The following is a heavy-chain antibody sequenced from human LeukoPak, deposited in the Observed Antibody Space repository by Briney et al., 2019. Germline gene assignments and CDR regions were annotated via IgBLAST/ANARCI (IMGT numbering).Heavy chain of an antibody. D-gene: IGHD3-10*01. J-gene: IGHJ4*02. Sequence: SETLSLTCYVSGDSISSSYFWGWIRQPPGTGLEWIRSISHSENTFYNPSLKSRVTISVDTSKNQFSLKLSSVTAADTAVYYCARVGFYLGSGSYVPDQFDYWGQGTLVTVSS. CDR2: ISHSENT. V-gene: IGHV4-38-2*02. CDR1: GDSISSSYF. CDR3: ARVGFYLGSGSYVPDQFDY.